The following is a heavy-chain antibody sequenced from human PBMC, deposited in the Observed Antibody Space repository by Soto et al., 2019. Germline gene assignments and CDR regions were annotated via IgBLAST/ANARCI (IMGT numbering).Heavy chain of an antibody. J-gene: IGHJ6*03. CDR3: AKCPLESGYLHYYSMDV. CDR1: DGSLSSYY. Sequence: SETLCLTCTVSDGSLSSYYWSWIRQPPGKGLEWIGHISHSGSTSYNPSLKSRVTVSLDTSQNQFSLKVRSVTAADTAVYYCAKCPLESGYLHYYSMDVWGKGTTVTVSS. D-gene: IGHD3-3*01. V-gene: IGHV4-59*01. CDR2: ISHSGST.